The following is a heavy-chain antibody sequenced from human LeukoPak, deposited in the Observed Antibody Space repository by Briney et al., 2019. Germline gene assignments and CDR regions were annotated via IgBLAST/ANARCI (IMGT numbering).Heavy chain of an antibody. D-gene: IGHD3-22*01. J-gene: IGHJ4*02. CDR2: INPNTDYT. V-gene: IGHV1-2*02. CDR1: GYTFTGYY. CDR3: AREEANTRIHFDY. Sequence: ASVKVSCKASGYTFTGYYIHWVRQAPRQGLEWMGYINPNTDYTNYAQNFQDRVTMTRDTSISTAFMELSSLRSDDAAVYCAREEANTRIHFDYWGQGTLVTVS.